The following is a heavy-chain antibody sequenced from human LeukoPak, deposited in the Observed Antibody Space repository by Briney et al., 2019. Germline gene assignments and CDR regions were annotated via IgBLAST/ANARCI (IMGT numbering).Heavy chain of an antibody. CDR1: GGTFSSYA. D-gene: IGHD3-22*01. CDR2: IIPIFGTA. Sequence: EASVKVSCKASGGTFSSYAISWVRQAPGQGLEWMGGIIPIFGTANYAQKIQGRVTITTDESTSTAYMELSSLRSEDTAVYYCALRHYYDSSGTYYYYYMDVWGKGTTVTVSS. J-gene: IGHJ6*03. CDR3: ALRHYYDSSGTYYYYYMDV. V-gene: IGHV1-69*05.